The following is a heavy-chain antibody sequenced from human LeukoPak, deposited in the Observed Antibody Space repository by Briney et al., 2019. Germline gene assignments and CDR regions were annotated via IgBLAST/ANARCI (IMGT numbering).Heavy chain of an antibody. CDR3: AKAGIAAAGRYYYYMDV. CDR2: ISGSGGST. V-gene: IGHV3-23*01. Sequence: GGSLRLSCAASGFTFSNYWMSWVRQAPGKGLEWVSAISGSGGSTYYADSVKGRFTISRDNSKNTLYLQMNSLRAEDTAVYYCAKAGIAAAGRYYYYMDVWGKGTTVTVSS. CDR1: GFTFSNYW. D-gene: IGHD6-13*01. J-gene: IGHJ6*03.